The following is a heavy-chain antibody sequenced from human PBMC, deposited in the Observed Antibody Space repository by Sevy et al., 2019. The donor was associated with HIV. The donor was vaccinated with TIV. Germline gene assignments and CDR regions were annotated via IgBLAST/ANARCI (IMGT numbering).Heavy chain of an antibody. CDR1: GYTFTSYG. CDR3: ATTPSYYYDSSGYFDY. D-gene: IGHD3-22*01. CDR2: ISAYNGNT. V-gene: IGHV1-18*04. J-gene: IGHJ4*02. Sequence: ASVKDSCKASGYTFTSYGISWVRQAPGQGLEWMGWISAYNGNTNYAQKLQGRVTMTTDTSTSTAYMELRSLRSDDTAVYYCATTPSYYYDSSGYFDYWGQGTLVTVSS.